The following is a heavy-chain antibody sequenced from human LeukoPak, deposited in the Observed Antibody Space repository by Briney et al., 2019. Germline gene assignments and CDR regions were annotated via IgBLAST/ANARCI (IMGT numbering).Heavy chain of an antibody. CDR2: VKRDGSNP. J-gene: IGHJ4*02. V-gene: IGHV3-74*01. CDR1: RFSFSNYW. CDR3: ARDIVSGSGSLDY. Sequence: GGSLRLSCAASRFSFSNYWMRWVRQAPGKGLAWVSRVKRDGSNPSYADSVKGRFTISRDNAENMLYLQMNTLGAEDTAVYYCARDIVSGSGSLDYWGQGTLVTVSS. D-gene: IGHD3-10*01.